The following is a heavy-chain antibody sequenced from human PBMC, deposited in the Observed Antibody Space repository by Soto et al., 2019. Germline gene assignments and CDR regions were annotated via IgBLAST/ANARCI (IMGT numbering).Heavy chain of an antibody. V-gene: IGHV4-31*03. CDR2: IYYSGST. Sequence: QVQLQESGPGLVKPSQTLSLTCTVSGGSISSGGYYWSWIRQHPGKGLEWIGYIYYSGSTYYNPSLKRRVTMSVDTSTNQFSLKLSSVTAADTAVYYCAREGPYDYVWGSPFDYWGQGTLVTVSS. CDR1: GGSISSGGYY. D-gene: IGHD3-16*01. J-gene: IGHJ4*02. CDR3: AREGPYDYVWGSPFDY.